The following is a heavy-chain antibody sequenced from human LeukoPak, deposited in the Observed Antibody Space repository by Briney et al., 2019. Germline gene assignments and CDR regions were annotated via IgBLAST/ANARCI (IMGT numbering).Heavy chain of an antibody. CDR2: IYYSGST. CDR3: AWAVAAAGTWDY. J-gene: IGHJ4*02. CDR1: GGSISSGGYY. Sequence: PSQTLSLTCTVSGGSISSGGYYWSWIRQHPGKGLEWIGYIYYSGSTYYNPSLKSRVTISVDTSKNQFSLKLSSVTAADTAVYYCAWAVAAAGTWDYWGQGTLVTVSS. D-gene: IGHD6-13*01. V-gene: IGHV4-31*03.